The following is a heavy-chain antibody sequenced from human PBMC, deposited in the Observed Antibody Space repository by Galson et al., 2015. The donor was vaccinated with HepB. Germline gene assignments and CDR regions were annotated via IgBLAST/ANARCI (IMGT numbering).Heavy chain of an antibody. Sequence: SLRLSCATSGFTFSSYAMHWVRQAPGKGLEYVSAISSNGGSTYYANSVKGRFTISRDNSKNTLYLQMGGLRAEDMAVYYCARDGCSSTSCHWFDYWGQGTLVTVSS. D-gene: IGHD2-2*01. CDR1: GFTFSSYA. J-gene: IGHJ4*02. V-gene: IGHV3-64*01. CDR3: ARDGCSSTSCHWFDY. CDR2: ISSNGGST.